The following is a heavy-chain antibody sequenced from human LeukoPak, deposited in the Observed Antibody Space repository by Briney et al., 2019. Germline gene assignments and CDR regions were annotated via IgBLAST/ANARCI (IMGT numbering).Heavy chain of an antibody. J-gene: IGHJ5*02. CDR2: ISAYNGNT. CDR1: GYTFTSYG. Sequence: ASVKVSCKASGYTFTSYGISWVRQAPGQGLEWMGWISAYNGNTNYAQKLQGRVTMTRDTSTSTVYMELSSLRSEDTAVYYCAGEAASGNWFDPWGQGTLVTVSS. D-gene: IGHD6-13*01. V-gene: IGHV1-18*01. CDR3: AGEAASGNWFDP.